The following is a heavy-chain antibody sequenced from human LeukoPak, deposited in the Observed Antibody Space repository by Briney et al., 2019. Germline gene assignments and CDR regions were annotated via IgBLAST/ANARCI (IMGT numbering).Heavy chain of an antibody. J-gene: IGHJ4*02. CDR3: ARLKSANLIDY. D-gene: IGHD4/OR15-4a*01. Sequence: GASVKVSCKASGYTFTSYGISWVRQAPGQGLEWMGWISAYNGNTNYAQKLQGRVTMTTDTSTSTVYMELRSLSSVTAADTAVYYCARLKSANLIDYWGQGTLVTVSS. V-gene: IGHV1-18*01. CDR1: GYTFTSYG. CDR2: ISAYNGNT.